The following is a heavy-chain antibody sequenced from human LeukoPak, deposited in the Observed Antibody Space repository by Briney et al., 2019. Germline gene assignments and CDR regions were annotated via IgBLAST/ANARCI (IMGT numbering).Heavy chain of an antibody. Sequence: GGSLRLSCAASGFTFSTYNMNWVRQAPGKGLEWVSYISSSGSTIYYADSVKGRFTISRDNAKNSLYLQMNSLRAEDTAVYYCARGGWTYYEILTGYLDYWGQGTLVTVSS. D-gene: IGHD3-9*01. J-gene: IGHJ4*02. CDR1: GFTFSTYN. V-gene: IGHV3-48*03. CDR3: ARGGWTYYEILTGYLDY. CDR2: ISSSGSTI.